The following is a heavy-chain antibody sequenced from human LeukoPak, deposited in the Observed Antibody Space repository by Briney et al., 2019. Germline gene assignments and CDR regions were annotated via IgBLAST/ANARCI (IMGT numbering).Heavy chain of an antibody. CDR3: ARGGFPEYDYVRGSYRPFDY. V-gene: IGHV3-48*03. Sequence: PGGSLRLSCAASGFTFSSYEMNWVRQAPGKGLEWVSYISSSGSTIYYADSVKGRFTISRDNAKNSLYLQMNSLRAEDTAVYYCARGGFPEYDYVRGSYRPFDYWGQGTLVTVSS. D-gene: IGHD3-16*02. CDR2: ISSSGSTI. CDR1: GFTFSSYE. J-gene: IGHJ4*02.